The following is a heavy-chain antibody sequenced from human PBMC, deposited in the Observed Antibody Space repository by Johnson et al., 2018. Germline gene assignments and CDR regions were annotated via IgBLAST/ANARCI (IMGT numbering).Heavy chain of an antibody. CDR1: GYTFTSYD. D-gene: IGHD6-19*01. J-gene: IGHJ3*02. Sequence: VQLVESGAEVKKXGASXKVXCKASGYTFTSYDINWVRQATGHGPEWMGWMNPKSGNTGYAQTFTGGVTMSWASSISTAYMERSSLRSDDTAVDYCASAWMVGHDAFYIWGQGTRVTVSS. CDR2: MNPKSGNT. V-gene: IGHV1-8*01. CDR3: ASAWMVGHDAFYI.